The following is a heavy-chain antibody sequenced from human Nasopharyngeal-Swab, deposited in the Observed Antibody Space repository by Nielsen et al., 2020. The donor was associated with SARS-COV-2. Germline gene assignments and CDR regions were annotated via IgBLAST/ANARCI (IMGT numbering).Heavy chain of an antibody. CDR3: ARDYQSIVVVPAAMRSAYMDV. J-gene: IGHJ6*03. CDR1: GYTFTSYG. Sequence: ASVKVSCKASGYTFTSYGISWVRQAPGQGLEWMGWISAYNGNTNYAQKLQGRVTMTTDTSTSTAYMELRSLRSDDTAAYYCARDYQSIVVVPAAMRSAYMDVWGKGTTVTVSS. V-gene: IGHV1-18*01. D-gene: IGHD2-2*01. CDR2: ISAYNGNT.